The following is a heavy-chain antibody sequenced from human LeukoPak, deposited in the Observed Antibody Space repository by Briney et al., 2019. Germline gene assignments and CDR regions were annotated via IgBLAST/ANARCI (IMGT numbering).Heavy chain of an antibody. D-gene: IGHD3-22*01. CDR3: VKGPGIVVVIKTGGAFDI. J-gene: IGHJ3*02. Sequence: PGGSLRLSCSASGFTFSSYAMHWVRQAPGKGLEYVSAISSNGGSTYYADSVKGRFTISRDNSKNTLYLQMSSLRAEDTAVYYCVKGPGIVVVIKTGGAFDIWGQGIMVTVSS. CDR1: GFTFSSYA. CDR2: ISSNGGST. V-gene: IGHV3-64D*06.